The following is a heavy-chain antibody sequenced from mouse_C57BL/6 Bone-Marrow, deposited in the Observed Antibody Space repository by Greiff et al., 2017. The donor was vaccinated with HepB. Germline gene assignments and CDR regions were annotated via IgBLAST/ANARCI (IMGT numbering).Heavy chain of an antibody. D-gene: IGHD3-3*01. V-gene: IGHV1-59*01. CDR1: GYTFTSYW. CDR2: IDPSDSYT. Sequence: VQLQQPGAELVRPGPSVKLSCKASGYTFTSYWMHWVKQRPGQGLEWIGVIDPSDSYTNYNQKFKGKATLTVDTSSSTAYMQLSSLTSEDSAVYYCAKGPPYFDVWGTGTTVTVSS. J-gene: IGHJ1*03. CDR3: AKGPPYFDV.